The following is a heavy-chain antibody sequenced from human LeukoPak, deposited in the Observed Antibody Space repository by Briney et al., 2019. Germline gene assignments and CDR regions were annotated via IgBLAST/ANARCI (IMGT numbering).Heavy chain of an antibody. J-gene: IGHJ4*02. V-gene: IGHV1-69*04. CDR2: IIPILGIA. Sequence: SVKVSCKAAGGTFSSYAISWVRQARGQGLEWMGRIIPILGIANYAQKFQGRVTITADKSTSTAYMELSSLRSEDTAVYYCARDLMSGSYYLNWGQGTLVTVSS. CDR3: ARDLMSGSYYLN. CDR1: GGTFSSYA. D-gene: IGHD1-26*01.